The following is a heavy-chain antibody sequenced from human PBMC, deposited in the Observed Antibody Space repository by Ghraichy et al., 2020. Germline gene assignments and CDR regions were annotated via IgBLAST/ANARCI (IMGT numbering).Heavy chain of an antibody. V-gene: IGHV4-4*07. J-gene: IGHJ4*02. D-gene: IGHD3/OR15-3a*01. CDR3: ARGPPSTDNLIFLDT. CDR1: SDSVSYYY. Sequence: SQTLSLTCNVSSDSVSYYYWSWLRQPAGKEVEWIGRIFGGSGGGSNYKPSLESRITMSVDTSKNQVSLKMESVTVADTAIYFCARGPPSTDNLIFLDTWGQGVPVIVSP. CDR2: IFGGSGGGS.